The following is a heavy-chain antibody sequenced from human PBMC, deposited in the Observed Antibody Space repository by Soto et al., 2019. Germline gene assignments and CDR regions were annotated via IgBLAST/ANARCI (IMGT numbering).Heavy chain of an antibody. Sequence: PSETLSLTCAVYGGSFSGYYWSWIRQPPGKGLEWIGEINHSGSTNYNPSLKSRVTISVDTSKNQFSLKLSSVTAADTAVYYCARGPPYYDILTGYSPRYYFDYWGQGTLVTVSS. CDR2: INHSGST. CDR3: ARGPPYYDILTGYSPRYYFDY. J-gene: IGHJ4*02. V-gene: IGHV4-34*01. CDR1: GGSFSGYY. D-gene: IGHD3-9*01.